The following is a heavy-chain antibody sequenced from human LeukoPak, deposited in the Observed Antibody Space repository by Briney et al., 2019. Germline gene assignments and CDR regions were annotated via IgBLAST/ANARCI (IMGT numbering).Heavy chain of an antibody. Sequence: GGSLRLSCAASGFTFSSYAMGWVRQAPGKGLEWVWVISGLGGSTYYADSVKGRFAISRDNSKNTLWLQMNSLRADDTAIYYCARDVEARISAAGTFDYWGQGSLVTVSS. CDR2: ISGLGGST. CDR1: GFTFSSYA. V-gene: IGHV3-23*01. J-gene: IGHJ4*02. D-gene: IGHD6-13*01. CDR3: ARDVEARISAAGTFDY.